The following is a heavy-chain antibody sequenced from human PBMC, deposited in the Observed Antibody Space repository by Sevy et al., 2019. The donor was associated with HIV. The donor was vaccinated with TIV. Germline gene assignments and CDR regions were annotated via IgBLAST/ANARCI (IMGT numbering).Heavy chain of an antibody. CDR1: GYTFTSYY. CDR2: INPSSDHT. Sequence: ASVKVSCKTSGYTFTSYYMHWVRQAPGQGLEWMAIINPSSDHTFYAPRFQGRVRMSTDTSTSTVYMELDSLRSDDTAVYYCVRDQGAYSSTWYPGGYWGQGTLVTVSS. D-gene: IGHD6-13*01. CDR3: VRDQGAYSSTWYPGGY. V-gene: IGHV1-46*01. J-gene: IGHJ4*02.